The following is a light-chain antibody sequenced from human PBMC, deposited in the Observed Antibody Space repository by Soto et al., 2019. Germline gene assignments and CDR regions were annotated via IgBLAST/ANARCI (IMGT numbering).Light chain of an antibody. CDR1: QSIGSY. CDR3: QQSYSLT. J-gene: IGKJ3*01. Sequence: DIQMTQSPSSLSASVGDRITITCRASQSIGSYLNWYQHKAGEAPTVLIYTASTLQSGVPSRFSGSGSGTDFTLTITNLQPEDFATYYCQQSYSLTFGPGTRVDIK. V-gene: IGKV1-39*01. CDR2: TAS.